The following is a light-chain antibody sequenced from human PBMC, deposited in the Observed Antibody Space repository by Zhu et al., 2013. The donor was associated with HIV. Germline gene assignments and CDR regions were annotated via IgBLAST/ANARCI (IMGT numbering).Light chain of an antibody. J-gene: IGKJ3*01. Sequence: DIQMTQSPSSLSASVGDRVTITCRASQDIKNHLGWYQQKPGKAPRRLIYVAYSLQSGVPSRFSGSGSGTEFTLTISSLQPEDFATYYCQQSYSTPFSFGPGTKVDIK. CDR3: QQSYSTPFS. CDR1: QDIKNH. CDR2: VAY. V-gene: IGKV1-17*01.